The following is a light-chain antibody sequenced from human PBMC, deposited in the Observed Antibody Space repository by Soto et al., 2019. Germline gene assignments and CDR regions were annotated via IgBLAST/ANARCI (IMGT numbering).Light chain of an antibody. CDR1: QSLLQSIGYYY. V-gene: IGKV2-28*01. CDR2: LGS. J-gene: IGKJ1*01. Sequence: DIVMTQSPLSLPVTPGEPASISCRSSQSLLQSIGYYYLDWYLQKPGQSPQLLIYLGSNRASGVPDRFSGSASGTDFTLKISRVEAEDVGIYYCMQALQAPWTFGQGTRVEIK. CDR3: MQALQAPWT.